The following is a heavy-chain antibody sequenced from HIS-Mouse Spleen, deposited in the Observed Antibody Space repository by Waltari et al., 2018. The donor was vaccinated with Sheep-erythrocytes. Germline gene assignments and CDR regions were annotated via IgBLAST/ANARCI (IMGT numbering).Heavy chain of an antibody. Sequence: QVTLKESGSVLVKPTETPTLTCTVPGFSCSNASLGVSWIRQPPGKALEWLAHIFSNDEKSYSTSLKSRLTISKDTSKSQVVLTMTNMDPVDTATYYCARITSYYDFWSTYNKDYFDYWGQGTLVTVSS. CDR2: IFSNDEK. V-gene: IGHV2-26*01. CDR1: GFSCSNASLG. D-gene: IGHD3-3*01. J-gene: IGHJ4*02. CDR3: ARITSYYDFWSTYNKDYFDY.